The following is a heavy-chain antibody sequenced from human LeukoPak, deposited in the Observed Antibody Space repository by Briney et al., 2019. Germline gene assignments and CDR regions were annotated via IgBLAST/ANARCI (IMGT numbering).Heavy chain of an antibody. CDR1: GFSFSNYA. J-gene: IGHJ6*02. V-gene: IGHV3-30*18. CDR3: AKDNPASSDPYYYYGMDV. D-gene: IGHD6-25*01. Sequence: GGSLRLSCVGSGFSFSNYAVSWVRQAPGKGLEWVAVISYDGSNKYYADSVKGRFTISRDNSKNTLYLQMNSLRAEDTAVYYCAKDNPASSDPYYYYGMDVWGQGTTVTVSS. CDR2: ISYDGSNK.